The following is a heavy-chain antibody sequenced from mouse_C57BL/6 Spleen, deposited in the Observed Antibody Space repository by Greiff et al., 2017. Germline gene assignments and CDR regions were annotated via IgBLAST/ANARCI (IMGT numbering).Heavy chain of an antibody. CDR3: AREVYDGYPYYFDY. V-gene: IGHV3-6*01. CDR2: ISYDGSN. Sequence: VQLKESGPGLVKPSQSLSLTCSVTGYSITSGYYWNWIRQFPGNKLEWMGYISYDGSNNYNPSLKNRISITRDTSKNQFFLKLNSVTTEDTATYYCAREVYDGYPYYFDYWGQGTTLTVSS. J-gene: IGHJ2*01. D-gene: IGHD2-3*01. CDR1: GYSITSGYY.